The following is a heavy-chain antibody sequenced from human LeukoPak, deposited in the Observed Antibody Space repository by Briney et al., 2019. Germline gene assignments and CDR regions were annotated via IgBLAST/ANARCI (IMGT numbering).Heavy chain of an antibody. J-gene: IGHJ6*02. CDR3: ARVRGVTTFDYYYYYGMDV. CDR1: GFTFSSYA. D-gene: IGHD3-16*01. Sequence: GRSLRLSCAASGFTFSSYAMHWVRQAPGKGLEWVAVISYDGSNKYYADSVKGRFTISRDNSKNTLYLQMNSLRAEDTAVYYCARVRGVTTFDYYYYYGMDVWGQGTTVTVSS. V-gene: IGHV3-30*04. CDR2: ISYDGSNK.